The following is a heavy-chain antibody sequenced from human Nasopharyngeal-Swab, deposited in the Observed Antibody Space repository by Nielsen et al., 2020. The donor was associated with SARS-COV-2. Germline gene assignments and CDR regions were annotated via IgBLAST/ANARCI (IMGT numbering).Heavy chain of an antibody. CDR3: ARSGGYYGSGSYYRAFEI. CDR2: ISSSSSTI. D-gene: IGHD3-10*01. Sequence: GGSLRLSCAASGFTFSSYSMNWVRQAPGKGLEWVSYISSSSSTIYYADSVKGRFTISRDNAKNSLYLQMNSLRDEDTAVYYCARSGGYYGSGSYYRAFEIWGQGTMVTVSS. J-gene: IGHJ3*02. V-gene: IGHV3-48*02. CDR1: GFTFSSYS.